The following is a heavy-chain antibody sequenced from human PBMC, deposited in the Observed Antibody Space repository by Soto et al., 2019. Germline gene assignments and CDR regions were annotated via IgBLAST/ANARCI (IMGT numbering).Heavy chain of an antibody. V-gene: IGHV1-8*01. CDR3: ARGHVRYTDYYDSSGYYNDAFDI. CDR2: RNPNRDNT. Sequence: ASVMVCCNASGYSFTSYDINWVRQATGQGLGRLGWRNPNRDNTGYAQKVQGRVTMTKNTSISTAYMELSSLRSEDTAVYYCARGHVRYTDYYDSSGYYNDAFDIWGQGTMVTVSS. CDR1: GYSFTSYD. J-gene: IGHJ3*02. D-gene: IGHD3-22*01.